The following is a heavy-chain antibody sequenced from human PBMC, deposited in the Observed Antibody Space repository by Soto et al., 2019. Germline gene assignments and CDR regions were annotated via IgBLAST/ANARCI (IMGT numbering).Heavy chain of an antibody. CDR1: GYTFSSYA. Sequence: QVHLVQSGAEVRKPGASVKVSCNASGYTFSSYAMHWVRQAPGQRLEWMGWINAGYGNTKSSQKFQDRVTISRDTSACTAYMELTRLRSEDTAVYYCARDTGDGTLDFWGQGTLVTVSS. V-gene: IGHV1-3*01. CDR2: INAGYGNT. CDR3: ARDTGDGTLDF. D-gene: IGHD7-27*01. J-gene: IGHJ4*02.